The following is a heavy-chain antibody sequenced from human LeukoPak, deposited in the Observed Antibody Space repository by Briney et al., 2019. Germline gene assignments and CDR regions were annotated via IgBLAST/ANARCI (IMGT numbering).Heavy chain of an antibody. J-gene: IGHJ4*02. V-gene: IGHV1-2*02. CDR3: ARVKGRSSIAAAGTDY. D-gene: IGHD6-13*01. CDR1: GYTFTGYY. CDR2: INPNSGGT. Sequence: ASVKVSCKASGYTFTGYYMHWVRQAPGQGLEWMGWINPNSGGTNYAQKFQGRVTMTRDTSISTAYMELSRLRSDDTAVYYCARVKGRSSIAAAGTDYWGQGTLVTVSS.